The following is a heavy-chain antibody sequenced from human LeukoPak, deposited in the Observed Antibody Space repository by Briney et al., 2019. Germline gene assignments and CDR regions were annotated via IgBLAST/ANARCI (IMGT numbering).Heavy chain of an antibody. CDR2: ISAYNGNT. J-gene: IGHJ4*02. CDR1: GYTFTSYG. V-gene: IGHV1-18*01. D-gene: IGHD2-15*01. Sequence: ASVKVSCKASGYTFTSYGISWVRQAPGQGLEWMGWISAYNGNTNYAQKLQGRVTMTTDTSTSTAYMELRSLRSDDTAVYYCARDSCSGGSCYLFDYWGQGTLVTVSS. CDR3: ARDSCSGGSCYLFDY.